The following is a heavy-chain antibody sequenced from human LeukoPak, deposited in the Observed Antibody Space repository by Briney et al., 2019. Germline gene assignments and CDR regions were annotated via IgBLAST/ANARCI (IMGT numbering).Heavy chain of an antibody. Sequence: PSETLSLTCTVSGGSISSYYWSWIRQPPGKGLEWIGYIYYSGSTNYNPSLKSRVTISVDTPKNQFSLKLSSVTAADTAVYYCARAPTYYYDSSGYYPGQEFDYWGQGTLVTVSS. J-gene: IGHJ4*02. D-gene: IGHD3-22*01. CDR1: GGSISSYY. V-gene: IGHV4-59*01. CDR2: IYYSGST. CDR3: ARAPTYYYDSSGYYPGQEFDY.